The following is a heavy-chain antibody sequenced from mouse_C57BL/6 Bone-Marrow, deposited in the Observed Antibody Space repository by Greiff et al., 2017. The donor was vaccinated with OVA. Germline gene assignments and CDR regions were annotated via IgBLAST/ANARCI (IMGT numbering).Heavy chain of an antibody. CDR1: GFNIKDYY. V-gene: IGHV14-2*01. CDR2: IDPEDGEP. Sequence: VQLQQSGAELVKPGASVKLSCTASGFNIKDYYMHWVKQRTEQGLEWIGRIDPEDGEPKSAPKFQGKATITADTSSNTAYLQLSSLTAEDTAVYYCARSHYDYDAGFAYWGQGTLVTVSA. CDR3: ARSHYDYDAGFAY. J-gene: IGHJ3*01. D-gene: IGHD2-4*01.